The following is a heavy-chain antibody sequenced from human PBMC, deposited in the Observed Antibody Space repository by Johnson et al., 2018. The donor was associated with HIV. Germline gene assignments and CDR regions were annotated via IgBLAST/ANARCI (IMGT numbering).Heavy chain of an antibody. D-gene: IGHD6-6*01. CDR3: ATLKGPRLHIAARRPDAFDI. Sequence: QVQLVESGGGVVQPGRSLRLSCAASGFTFSSYSLHWVRQAPGTGLEWVAVTSYDGGNKYYADSVKGRFTISRDNSKNTLYLQMNSLRAEDTAVYYCATLKGPRLHIAARRPDAFDIWGQGTMVTVSS. CDR2: TSYDGGNK. CDR1: GFTFSSYS. J-gene: IGHJ3*02. V-gene: IGHV3-30*04.